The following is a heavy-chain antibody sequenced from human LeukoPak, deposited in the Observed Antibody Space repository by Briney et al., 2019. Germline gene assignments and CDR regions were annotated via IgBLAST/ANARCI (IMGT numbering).Heavy chain of an antibody. J-gene: IGHJ5*02. CDR1: GYTFTSYD. Sequence: ASVKVSCKASGYTFTSYDINWVRQATGQGLEWMGWMNPNSGNTGYAQKFQGSVTITRNTSISTAYMELSSLRSEDTAVYYCARVMRVVVAATRRGYWFDPWGQGTLVTVSS. V-gene: IGHV1-8*03. CDR2: MNPNSGNT. CDR3: ARVMRVVVAATRRGYWFDP. D-gene: IGHD2-15*01.